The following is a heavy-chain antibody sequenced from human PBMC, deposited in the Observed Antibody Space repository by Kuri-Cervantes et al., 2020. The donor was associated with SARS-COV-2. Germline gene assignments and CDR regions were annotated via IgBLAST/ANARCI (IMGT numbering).Heavy chain of an antibody. V-gene: IGHV4-59*12. CDR3: ARVGGLYSSSWFRGGFDY. D-gene: IGHD6-13*01. Sequence: ESLKISCTVSGGSISSYYWSWLRQPPGKGLEWIGYIYYSGSTNYNHSLKSRVTISVDTSKNQFSLKLSSVTAADTAVYYCARVGGLYSSSWFRGGFDYWGQGTLVTVSS. CDR1: GGSISSYY. CDR2: IYYSGST. J-gene: IGHJ4*02.